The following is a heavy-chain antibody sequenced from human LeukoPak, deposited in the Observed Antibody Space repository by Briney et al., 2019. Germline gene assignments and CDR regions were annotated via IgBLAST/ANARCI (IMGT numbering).Heavy chain of an antibody. CDR3: ARARGRLLLIDY. J-gene: IGHJ4*02. CDR1: GGSISIYY. Sequence: SETLSLTCTVSGGSISIYYWNWIRQPAGKGLEWIGRIYNTGSTDYNPSLKSRVTMSVDTSKNQFSLNLSSVTAADSAVYYCARARGRLLLIDYWGQGTLVTVSS. CDR2: IYNTGST. V-gene: IGHV4-4*07. D-gene: IGHD2-15*01.